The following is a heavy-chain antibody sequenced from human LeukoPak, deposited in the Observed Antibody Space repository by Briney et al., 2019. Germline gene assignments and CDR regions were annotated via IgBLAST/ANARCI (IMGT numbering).Heavy chain of an antibody. D-gene: IGHD2-2*01. V-gene: IGHV3-30-3*01. CDR2: ISKDGSGT. CDR1: GFTFSSYA. J-gene: IGHJ4*02. Sequence: PGGSLRLSCAASGFTFSSYAMFWVRQAPGKGLEWVTIISKDGSGTFYADSVKGRFTISRDNSKNTLYLQMNSLRAEDTAVYYCARERRCSSTSCSYYFDYWGQGTLVTVSS. CDR3: ARERRCSSTSCSYYFDY.